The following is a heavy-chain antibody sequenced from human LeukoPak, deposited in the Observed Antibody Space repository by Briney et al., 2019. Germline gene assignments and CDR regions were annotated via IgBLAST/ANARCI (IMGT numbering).Heavy chain of an antibody. Sequence: SETLSLTCAVYGGSFSGYYWSWIRQPPGEGLEWIGEINHSGSTNYNPSLKSRVTISVDTSKNQFSLKLSSVTAADTAVYYCARAGHSSSWYFDYWGQGTLVTVSS. CDR1: GGSFSGYY. J-gene: IGHJ4*02. CDR2: INHSGST. CDR3: ARAGHSSSWYFDY. D-gene: IGHD6-13*01. V-gene: IGHV4-34*01.